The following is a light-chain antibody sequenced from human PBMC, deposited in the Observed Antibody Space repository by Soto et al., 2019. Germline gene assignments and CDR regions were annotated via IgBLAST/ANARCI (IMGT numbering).Light chain of an antibody. CDR2: GAS. CDR1: RSVISN. CDR3: QQYNNWPT. J-gene: IGKJ1*01. Sequence: EIVMTQSPATLSVSPGERATLSCRASRSVISNLAWYQQXPGQAPRLLIYGASTRATGIPARFSGSGSGTEFTLTISSLQSEDFAVDYCQQYNNWPTFGPGTQVDIK. V-gene: IGKV3-15*01.